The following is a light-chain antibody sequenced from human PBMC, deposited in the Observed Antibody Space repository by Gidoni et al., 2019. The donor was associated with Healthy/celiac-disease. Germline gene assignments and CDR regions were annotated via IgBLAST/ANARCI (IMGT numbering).Light chain of an antibody. V-gene: IGKV1-9*01. CDR3: QQLNSYPLFT. CDR1: QGISSY. Sequence: DIQLTQSPSFLSASVGDRVTITCRASQGISSYLAWYQQKPGKAPTLLIYAASTLQSGVPSRFSGSGSGTEFTLTISSLQPEDFATYYCQQLNSYPLFTFXPXTKVDIK. J-gene: IGKJ3*01. CDR2: AAS.